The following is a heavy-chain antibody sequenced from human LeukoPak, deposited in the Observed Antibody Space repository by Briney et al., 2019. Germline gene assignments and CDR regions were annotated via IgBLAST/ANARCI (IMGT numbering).Heavy chain of an antibody. CDR1: GFTFTNYW. CDR3: AKDFGSGNSNY. D-gene: IGHD3-10*01. CDR2: IKQDRSEK. J-gene: IGHJ4*02. V-gene: IGHV3-7*01. Sequence: PGGSLRLSCAASGFTFTNYWMSWVRQAPGKGLELVANIKQDRSEKYYVDSVKGRFTISRDNAKNSLYLQMNSLRAEDTAVYYCAKDFGSGNSNYWGQGTLVTVSS.